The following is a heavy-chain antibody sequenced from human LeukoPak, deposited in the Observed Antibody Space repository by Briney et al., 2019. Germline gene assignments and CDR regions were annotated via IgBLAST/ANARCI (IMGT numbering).Heavy chain of an antibody. CDR2: MNPNSGNT. J-gene: IGHJ4*02. CDR1: GYTFTSYD. D-gene: IGHD6-19*01. Sequence: ASVKVSCKASGYTFTSYDINWVRQATGQGLEWMGWMNPNSGNTGYAQKFQGRVTMTRNTSISTAYMELSSLRSEDAAVYYCARGSGWPLSTRYMGYWGQGTLVTVSS. V-gene: IGHV1-8*01. CDR3: ARGSGWPLSTRYMGY.